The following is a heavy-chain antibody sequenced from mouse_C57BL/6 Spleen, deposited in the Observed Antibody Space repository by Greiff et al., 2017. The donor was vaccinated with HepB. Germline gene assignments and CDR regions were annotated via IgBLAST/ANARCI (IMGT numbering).Heavy chain of an antibody. V-gene: IGHV3-6*01. CDR1: GYSITSGYY. CDR3: AREGDITGTGAY. CDR2: ISYDGSN. J-gene: IGHJ3*01. Sequence: SGPGLVKPSQSLSLTCSVTGYSITSGYYWNWIRQFPGNKLEWMGYISYDGSNNYNPSLKNRISITRDTSKNQFFLKLNSVTTEDTATYYCAREGDITGTGAYWGQGTLVTVSA. D-gene: IGHD4-1*01.